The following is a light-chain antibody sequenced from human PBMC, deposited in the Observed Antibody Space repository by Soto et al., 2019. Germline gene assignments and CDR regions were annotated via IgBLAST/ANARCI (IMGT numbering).Light chain of an antibody. CDR2: DDS. V-gene: IGLV3-21*02. CDR1: NIGSKT. Sequence: SYELTQPPSVSVAPGQTARITCGGDNIGSKTVHWYQQRPGQAPVLVVYDDSDRPSGIPERFSGSNSGNTATLTINRVEAGYEADYYCQVWDSTTHQFHYVFGIGTKLTVL. CDR3: QVWDSTTHQFHYV. J-gene: IGLJ1*01.